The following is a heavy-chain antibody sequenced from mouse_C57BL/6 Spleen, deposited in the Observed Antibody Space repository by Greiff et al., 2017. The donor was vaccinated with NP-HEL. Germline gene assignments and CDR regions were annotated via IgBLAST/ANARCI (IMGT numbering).Heavy chain of an antibody. J-gene: IGHJ3*01. CDR3: ARGDYGNLAY. CDR2: IYPRSGNT. D-gene: IGHD2-1*01. V-gene: IGHV1-81*01. Sequence: QVQLQQSGAELARPGASVKLSCKASGYTFTSYGISWVKQRTGQGLEWIGKIYPRSGNTYYNEKFKGKATLTADKSSSTAYMELRSLTSEDSAVYFCARGDYGNLAYWGQGTLVTVSA. CDR1: GYTFTSYG.